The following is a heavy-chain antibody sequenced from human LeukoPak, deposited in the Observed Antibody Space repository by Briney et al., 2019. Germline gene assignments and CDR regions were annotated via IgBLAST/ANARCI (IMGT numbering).Heavy chain of an antibody. V-gene: IGHV1-2*02. CDR2: INPKSGGA. J-gene: IGHJ5*02. D-gene: IGHD2-2*01. Sequence: ASVKVSCKAFGYTFSDYYLHWVRQAPGQGVEWMGWINPKSGGANFAEKFQGRVTMTRDTSIRTVYMELSRVTYDDTAVYYCARGVGTSWFDPWGQGTLVTVSS. CDR3: ARGVGTSWFDP. CDR1: GYTFSDYY.